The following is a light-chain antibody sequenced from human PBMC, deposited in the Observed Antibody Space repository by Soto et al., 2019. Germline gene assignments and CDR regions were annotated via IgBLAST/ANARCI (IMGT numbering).Light chain of an antibody. CDR3: SSYTNINTRACV. J-gene: IGLJ1*01. CDR2: EVT. V-gene: IGLV2-14*01. CDR1: SGDIGSYKR. Sequence: QSAPTQPGSGSGSPGQSITISCTGTSGDIGSYKRVSWYQQHPGKAPKLIIYEVTDRPSGVSNRFSGSKSGNTASLTISGLQAEDEAEYYCSSYTNINTRACVFGTGTKV.